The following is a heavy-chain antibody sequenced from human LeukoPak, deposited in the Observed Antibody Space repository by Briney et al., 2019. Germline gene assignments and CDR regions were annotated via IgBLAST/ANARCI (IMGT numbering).Heavy chain of an antibody. CDR2: ISGSGGST. D-gene: IGHD2-15*01. Sequence: GGSLRLSCAASGFTFSDYGMSWVRQAPGKGLEWVSAISGSGGSTYYADSVKGRFTISRDNSKNTLYLQMNSLRAEDTAVYYCAKVRCSGGSCHFDYWGQGTLVTVSS. CDR3: AKVRCSGGSCHFDY. CDR1: GFTFSDYG. J-gene: IGHJ4*02. V-gene: IGHV3-23*01.